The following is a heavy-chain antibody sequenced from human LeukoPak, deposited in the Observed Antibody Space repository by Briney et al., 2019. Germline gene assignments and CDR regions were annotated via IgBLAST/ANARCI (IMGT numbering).Heavy chain of an antibody. Sequence: GGSLRLSCAASGFTFSDYYMSWIRQAPGKGLEWVSYISSSGSTIYYADSVKGRFTISRDNAKNSLYLQMNSLRAEDTALYHCAKEDTATSHDYYYGMDVWGQGTTVTVSS. J-gene: IGHJ6*02. CDR1: GFTFSDYY. D-gene: IGHD5-18*01. CDR3: AKEDTATSHDYYYGMDV. V-gene: IGHV3-11*01. CDR2: ISSSGSTI.